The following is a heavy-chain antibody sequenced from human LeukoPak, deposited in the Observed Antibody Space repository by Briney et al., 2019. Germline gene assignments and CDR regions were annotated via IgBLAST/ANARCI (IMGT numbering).Heavy chain of an antibody. CDR3: AKGGYCSGGSCYPMDV. CDR2: ILGGGDTT. J-gene: IGHJ6*02. D-gene: IGHD2-15*01. V-gene: IGHV3-23*01. CDR1: GFTFNYYA. Sequence: GGSLRLSCAASGFTFNYYAMNWVRQAPGKGLEWVSAILGGGDTTSYADSVKGRFTISRDNSKNTLYLQMNSLRAEDTAVYYCAKGGYCSGGSCYPMDVWGQGTTVTVSS.